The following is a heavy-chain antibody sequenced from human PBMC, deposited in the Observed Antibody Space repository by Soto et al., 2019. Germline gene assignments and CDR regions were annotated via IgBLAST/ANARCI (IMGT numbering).Heavy chain of an antibody. V-gene: IGHV3-48*02. D-gene: IGHD5-18*01. J-gene: IGHJ4*02. CDR1: GFTFSSYS. CDR2: ISSSISTM. Sequence: EVQLVESGGGLVQPGGSLRLSCAASGFTFSSYSMNWVRQAPGKGLEWLSYISSSISTMHYADSVKGRFTISRDNAKNSLDLQINSLGDEETAGYYCAREVRDTAVADFDYWGQGTLVTVSS. CDR3: AREVRDTAVADFDY.